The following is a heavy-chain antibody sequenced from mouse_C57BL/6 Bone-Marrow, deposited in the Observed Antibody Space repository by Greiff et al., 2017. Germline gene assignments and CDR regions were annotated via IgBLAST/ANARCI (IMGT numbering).Heavy chain of an antibody. CDR1: GYTFTSYW. J-gene: IGHJ1*03. CDR3: ARAGDYYGRFYWYFDV. D-gene: IGHD1-1*01. CDR2: IYPSDSET. Sequence: VQLQQPGAELVRPGSSVKLSCKASGYTFTSYWMDWVKQRPGQGLEWIGNIYPSDSETHYNQKFKDKATLTVDKSSSTAYMQLSSLTAEDSAVYYCARAGDYYGRFYWYFDVWGTGTTVTVSS. V-gene: IGHV1-61*01.